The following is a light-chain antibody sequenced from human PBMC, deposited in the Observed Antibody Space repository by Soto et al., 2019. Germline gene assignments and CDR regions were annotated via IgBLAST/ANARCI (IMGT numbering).Light chain of an antibody. CDR2: DAS. CDR3: QQYENFPVT. Sequence: DIQMTQSPSSLSASVGDRVTITCQASHDIRKYLNWYQQNPGKAPKLLIYDASNLETGVPSRFTGSGSGTDFTFTISSLQPEDIATYYCQQYENFPVTFGQGTRLESK. CDR1: HDIRKY. J-gene: IGKJ5*01. V-gene: IGKV1-33*01.